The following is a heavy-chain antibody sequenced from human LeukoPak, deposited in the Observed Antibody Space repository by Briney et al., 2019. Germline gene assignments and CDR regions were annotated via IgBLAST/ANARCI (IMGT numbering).Heavy chain of an antibody. CDR2: IFYSGST. V-gene: IGHV4-59*08. J-gene: IGHJ4*02. CDR3: ARRITTSGWYRDDY. D-gene: IGHD6-19*01. CDR1: GGSINSYY. Sequence: KPSETLSLTCTVSGGSINSYYWSWIRQPPGKGLEWIGYIFYSGSTNYNPSLKSRVTISVDTSKNQFSLKLSSVTAADTAIYYCARRITTSGWYRDDYWGQGTLVTVSS.